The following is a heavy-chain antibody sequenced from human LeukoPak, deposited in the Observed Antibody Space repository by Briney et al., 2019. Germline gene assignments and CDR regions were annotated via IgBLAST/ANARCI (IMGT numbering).Heavy chain of an antibody. CDR3: ARRGGYDFWSGNFGNWSDP. D-gene: IGHD3-3*01. Sequence: SETLSLTCAVYGGSFSGYYWSWIRQPPGKGLEWIGEINHSGSTNYNPSLKSRVTISVDTSKNQFSLKLSSVTAADTAVYYCARRGGYDFWSGNFGNWSDPWGQGTLVTVSS. CDR2: INHSGST. V-gene: IGHV4-34*01. CDR1: GGSFSGYY. J-gene: IGHJ5*02.